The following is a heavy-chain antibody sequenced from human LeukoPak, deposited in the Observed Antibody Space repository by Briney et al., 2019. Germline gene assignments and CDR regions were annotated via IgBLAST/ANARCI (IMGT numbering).Heavy chain of an antibody. D-gene: IGHD5-18*01. CDR3: ARDNVWGYSYGPHFDY. J-gene: IGHJ4*02. CDR2: FYHTGRT. V-gene: IGHV4-59*12. CDR1: GVSITGYY. Sequence: SETLSLTCSVSGVSITGYYWNWIRQSPGKGLEWIGYFYHTGRTNYNPSLKNRVTISADTSKTQFSLTLSSVTAADTAVYYCARDNVWGYSYGPHFDYWGQGILVTVSS.